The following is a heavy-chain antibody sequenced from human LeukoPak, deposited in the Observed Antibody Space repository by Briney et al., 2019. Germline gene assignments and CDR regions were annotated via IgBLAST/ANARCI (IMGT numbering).Heavy chain of an antibody. CDR3: AGEPPAGFRFDY. CDR1: SGSISDYD. CDR2: IYYGGST. J-gene: IGHJ4*02. D-gene: IGHD2-2*01. Sequence: SETLSLTCTVSSGSISDYDWSWIRQFPGKGLEWIGYIYYGGSTTYNPSLKSRITMSLDTSKNQFSLKLRSVTAADTAVYYCAGEPPAGFRFDYWGQGTLVTVSS. V-gene: IGHV4-59*08.